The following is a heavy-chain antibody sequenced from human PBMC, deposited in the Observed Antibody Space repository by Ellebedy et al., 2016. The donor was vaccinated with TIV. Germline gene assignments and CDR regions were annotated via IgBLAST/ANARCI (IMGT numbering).Heavy chain of an antibody. CDR2: IYYSGST. D-gene: IGHD6-19*01. CDR3: ARALIAVANPYWFDP. Sequence: MPSETLSLTCTVSGGSISSYYWSWIRQPPGKGLEWIGYIYYSGSTNYNPSLKSRVTISMDSSKNQFSLKLNSVTAADTAVYYCARALIAVANPYWFDPWGQGTLVTVSS. J-gene: IGHJ5*02. V-gene: IGHV4-59*01. CDR1: GGSISSYY.